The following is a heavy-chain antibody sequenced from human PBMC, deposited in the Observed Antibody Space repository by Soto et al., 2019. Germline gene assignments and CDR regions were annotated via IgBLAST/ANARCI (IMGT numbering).Heavy chain of an antibody. V-gene: IGHV1-18*01. CDR2: ISAYNGNT. Sequence: VASVKVSCKASGCTFTSYCISWVRQAPGQGLEWMGWISAYNGNTNYAQKLQGRVTMTTDTSTSTAYMELRSLRSDDTAVYYCARDQRYCSGGSCWDPTKNSHEYLKLWRQSTL. CDR3: ARDQRYCSGGSCWDPTKNSHEYLKL. J-gene: IGHJ1*01. CDR1: GCTFTSYC. D-gene: IGHD2-15*01.